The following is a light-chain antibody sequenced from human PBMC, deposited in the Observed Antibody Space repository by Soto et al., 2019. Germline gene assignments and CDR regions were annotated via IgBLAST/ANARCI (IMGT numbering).Light chain of an antibody. V-gene: IGKV3-15*01. CDR2: GAS. J-gene: IGKJ4*01. CDR1: QSVSSN. CDR3: QQYNNWPLLT. Sequence: ERVMTQSPATLSVSPGERATLSCRASQSVSSNLAWYQQKPGQAPRLLIYGASTRATGIPARFSGSGSGTEFTLTISSLQSEDVAVYYCQQYNNWPLLTFGGGTKVEIK.